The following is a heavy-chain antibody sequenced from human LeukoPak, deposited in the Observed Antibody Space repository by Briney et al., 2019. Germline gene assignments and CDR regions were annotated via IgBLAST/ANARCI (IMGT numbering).Heavy chain of an antibody. D-gene: IGHD1-26*01. J-gene: IGHJ5*02. V-gene: IGHV1-18*01. CDR3: ARDLLVVGATYWFDP. Sequence: GASVKVSCKASGYTFTSYGISWVRQAPGQGLEWMGWISAYNGNINYAQKLQGRVTMTTDTSTSTAYMELRSLRSDDTAVYYCARDLLVVGATYWFDPWGQGTLVTVSS. CDR2: ISAYNGNI. CDR1: GYTFTSYG.